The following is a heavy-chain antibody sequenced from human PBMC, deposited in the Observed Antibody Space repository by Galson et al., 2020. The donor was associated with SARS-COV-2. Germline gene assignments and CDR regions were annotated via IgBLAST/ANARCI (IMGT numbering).Heavy chain of an antibody. CDR1: AFSLSTSGVG. J-gene: IGHJ4*02. CDR3: AHGSGEPIRLFFVDY. CDR2: IYWDDDK. D-gene: IGHD3-10*01. V-gene: IGHV2-5*02. Sequence: KMSGHTLVKHPQTLTLTCTFSAFSLSTSGVGVGWIRQPPGRALEWLPLIYWDDDKRYSPALRSRLTITKDTSNNQLVLTMTNVDPVDTGTYYCAHGSGEPIRLFFVDYWGQGILVTVSS.